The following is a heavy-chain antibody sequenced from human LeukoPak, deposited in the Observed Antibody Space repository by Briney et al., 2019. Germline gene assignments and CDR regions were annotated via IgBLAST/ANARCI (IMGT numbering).Heavy chain of an antibody. CDR2: LFYSVRI. V-gene: IGHV4-30-4*01. CDR3: ARDRGRYILTGYYYNWFDP. Sequence: QPLSLPCTVSGGSITSGDYSWCSIRQPPGRGLEGFGYLFYSVRITYTPSLKRPLTIPVDTSKHPFSLTLSSGTAAAPAVYYCARDRGRYILTGYYYNWFDPWGQGTLVTVSS. J-gene: IGHJ5*02. D-gene: IGHD3-9*01. CDR1: GGSITSGDYS.